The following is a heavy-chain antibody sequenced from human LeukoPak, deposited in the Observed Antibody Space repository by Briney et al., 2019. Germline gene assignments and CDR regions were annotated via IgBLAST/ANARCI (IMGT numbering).Heavy chain of an antibody. CDR2: INHSGST. V-gene: IGHV4-34*01. Sequence: SETLSLTCAVYGGSFSGYYWSWIRQPPGKGLEWIGEINHSGSTNYNPSLKSRVTISVDTSKNQFSLKLSSVTAADTAVYYCARTVVPAAISWFDPWGQGTLVTVSS. J-gene: IGHJ5*02. D-gene: IGHD2-2*01. CDR3: ARTVVPAAISWFDP. CDR1: GGSFSGYY.